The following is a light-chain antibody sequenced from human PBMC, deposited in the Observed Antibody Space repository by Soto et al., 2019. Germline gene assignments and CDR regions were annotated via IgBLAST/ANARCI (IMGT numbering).Light chain of an antibody. Sequence: QSALTQPASVSGSPGQSITISCTGTSSDVGGYNFVSWYQQHPGKAPKLILYEVTSRPSGVSDRFSGSRSGNTASLTISGLQAEDEADYYCSSYSDRSTYVFGAGTKLTVL. V-gene: IGLV2-14*01. CDR3: SSYSDRSTYV. CDR2: EVT. J-gene: IGLJ1*01. CDR1: SSDVGGYNF.